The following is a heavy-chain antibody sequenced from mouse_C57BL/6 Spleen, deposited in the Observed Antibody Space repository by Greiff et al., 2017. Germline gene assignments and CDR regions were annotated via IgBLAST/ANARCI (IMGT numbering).Heavy chain of an antibody. Sequence: EVQRVESGPGLVKPSQSLSLTCSVTGYSITSGYYWNWIRQFPGNKLEWMGYISYDGSNNYNPSLKNRISITRDTSKNQFFLKLNSVTTEDTATYYCARNWHAMDYWGQGTSVTVSS. CDR3: ARNWHAMDY. CDR2: ISYDGSN. J-gene: IGHJ4*01. CDR1: GYSITSGYY. V-gene: IGHV3-6*01. D-gene: IGHD4-1*01.